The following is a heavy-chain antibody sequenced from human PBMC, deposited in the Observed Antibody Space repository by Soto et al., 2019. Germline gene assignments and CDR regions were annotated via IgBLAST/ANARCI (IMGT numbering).Heavy chain of an antibody. CDR2: MNPHRGNT. Sequence: SVNICSTASGYPFTSYNINCVRQATRQGHEWMGWMNPHRGNTGYAQKFQGRVTMTRNTSISTAYMELSSLRSEVTAVYYCARGIDGYAIKANYYYMDIWCKATTVTVSS. CDR3: ARGIDGYAIKANYYYMDI. V-gene: IGHV1-8*01. CDR1: GYPFTSYN. J-gene: IGHJ6*03. D-gene: IGHD2-2*01.